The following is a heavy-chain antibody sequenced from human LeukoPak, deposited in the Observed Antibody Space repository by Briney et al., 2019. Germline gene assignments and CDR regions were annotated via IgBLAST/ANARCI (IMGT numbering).Heavy chain of an antibody. CDR3: ATDGYNWAY. V-gene: IGHV1-2*02. D-gene: IGHD5-24*01. J-gene: IGHJ4*02. CDR2: INPNSGGT. Sequence: GASVKVSCKASGYTFTSYDINWVRQATGQGPEWMGWINPNSGGTNYAQKFQGRVTMTRDTSISTAYMELSRLRSDDTAVYYCATDGYNWAYWGQGTLVTVSS. CDR1: GYTFTSYD.